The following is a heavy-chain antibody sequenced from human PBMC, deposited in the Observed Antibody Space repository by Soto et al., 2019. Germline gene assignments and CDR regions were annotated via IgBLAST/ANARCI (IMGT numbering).Heavy chain of an antibody. J-gene: IGHJ3*02. V-gene: IGHV5-51*01. CDR1: GYSFISHW. D-gene: IGHD2-15*01. Sequence: RGESLKISCKTSGYSFISHWVAWVRQLPGKGLEWLGTFYPGDSTSTYSPSFQGQVTISVDKSISTAYLQLSSLKASDTAMYYCARIIGYCRNNDCSWTFDIWGQGTMVTVSS. CDR2: FYPGDSTS. CDR3: ARIIGYCRNNDCSWTFDI.